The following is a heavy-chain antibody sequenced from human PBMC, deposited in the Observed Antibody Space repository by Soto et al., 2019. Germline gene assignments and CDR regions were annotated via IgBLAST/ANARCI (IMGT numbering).Heavy chain of an antibody. D-gene: IGHD4-17*01. CDR2: ISWNSGSI. Sequence: EVQLVESGGGLVQPGRSLRLSCAASGFTFDDYAMHWVRQAPGKGLEWVSGISWNSGSIGYADSVKGRFTISRDNAKNSLYLQMNSLRAEDTALYYCAKSPRSGAYPLGYWGQGTLVTVSS. J-gene: IGHJ4*02. CDR3: AKSPRSGAYPLGY. CDR1: GFTFDDYA. V-gene: IGHV3-9*01.